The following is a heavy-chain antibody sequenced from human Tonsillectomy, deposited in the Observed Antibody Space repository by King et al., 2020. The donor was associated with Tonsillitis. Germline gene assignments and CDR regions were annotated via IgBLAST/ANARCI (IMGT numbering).Heavy chain of an antibody. CDR3: AKGAGYSSTWYEFDY. CDR2: ISWNSGRI. V-gene: IGHV3-9*01. D-gene: IGHD6-13*01. Sequence: VQLVESGGGLVQPGRSLRLSCAASGFSFDDYAMHWVRQAPGKGLEWVSGISWNSGRIGYADSVKGRFTISRNHAKNALYRQMNSLRAEDTALYYCAKGAGYSSTWYEFDYWGQGTLVTVS. CDR1: GFSFDDYA. J-gene: IGHJ4*02.